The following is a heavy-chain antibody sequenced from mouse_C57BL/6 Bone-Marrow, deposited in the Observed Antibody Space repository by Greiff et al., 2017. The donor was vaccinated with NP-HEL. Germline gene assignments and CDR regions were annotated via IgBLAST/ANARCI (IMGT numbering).Heavy chain of an antibody. CDR3: ARDQGWTWFAY. V-gene: IGHV3-6*01. CDR1: GYSITSGYF. Sequence: EVKVEESGPGLVKPSQSLSLTCSVTGYSITSGYFWNWIRQFPGKKLEWMGYISYDGSNNYNPSLKNRISITRDTSKNQFFLKLNSVTTEDTATYYCARDQGWTWFAYWGQGTTLTVSS. D-gene: IGHD2-2*01. CDR2: ISYDGSN. J-gene: IGHJ2*01.